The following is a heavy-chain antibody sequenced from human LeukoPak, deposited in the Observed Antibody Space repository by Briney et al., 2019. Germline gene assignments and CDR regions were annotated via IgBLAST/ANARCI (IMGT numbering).Heavy chain of an antibody. CDR3: ARANALHCSSTSCLFDY. Sequence: GASVKVSCKASGYTFTDYYMHWVRQAPGQGLGWMGWINPNSGGTFSAQKFQGWVTMARDTSISTAYMELSRLTSDDTAVYYCARANALHCSSTSCLFDYWGQGTLVTVSS. V-gene: IGHV1-2*04. CDR2: INPNSGGT. D-gene: IGHD2-2*01. J-gene: IGHJ4*02. CDR1: GYTFTDYY.